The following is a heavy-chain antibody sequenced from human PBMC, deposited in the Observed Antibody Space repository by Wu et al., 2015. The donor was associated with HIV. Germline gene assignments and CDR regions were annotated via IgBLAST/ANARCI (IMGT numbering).Heavy chain of an antibody. J-gene: IGHJ4*02. V-gene: IGHV4-59*08. CDR2: IYYSGST. Sequence: QVQLQESGPGLVKPSETLSLTCTASGGSISSYYWSWIRQPPGKGLEWIGHIYYSGSTNYNPSLKSRVTISVDTSKNQLSLKLSSVTAVDTAVYYCARQGRYSSGLDYWGQGTLVTVSS. CDR3: ARQGRYSSGLDY. CDR1: GGSISSYY. D-gene: IGHD6-19*01.